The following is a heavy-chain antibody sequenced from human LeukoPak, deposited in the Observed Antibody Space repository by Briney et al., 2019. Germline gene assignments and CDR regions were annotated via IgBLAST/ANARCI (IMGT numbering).Heavy chain of an antibody. V-gene: IGHV4-59*01. Sequence: SETLSLTCTVSGGSISSYYWNWIRQPPGKGLEWIGYIYYSGSTNYNPSLKSRVTISVDTSKNQFSLKLSSVTAADAAVYYCARGADSSGYYSIFYFDYWGQGTLVTVSS. D-gene: IGHD3-22*01. J-gene: IGHJ4*02. CDR1: GGSISSYY. CDR3: ARGADSSGYYSIFYFDY. CDR2: IYYSGST.